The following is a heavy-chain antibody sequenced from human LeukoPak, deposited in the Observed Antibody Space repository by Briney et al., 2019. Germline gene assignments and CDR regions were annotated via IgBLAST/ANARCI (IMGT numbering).Heavy chain of an antibody. Sequence: GGXXXLSCAASGFTFSSYAMHWVRQAPGKGLEWVAVISYDGSNKYYADSVKGRFTISRDNSKNTLYLQMNSLRAEDTAVYYCARAESDSSGYYYPFDYWGQGTLVTVSS. CDR1: GFTFSSYA. CDR3: ARAESDSSGYYYPFDY. CDR2: ISYDGSNK. D-gene: IGHD3-22*01. J-gene: IGHJ4*02. V-gene: IGHV3-30-3*01.